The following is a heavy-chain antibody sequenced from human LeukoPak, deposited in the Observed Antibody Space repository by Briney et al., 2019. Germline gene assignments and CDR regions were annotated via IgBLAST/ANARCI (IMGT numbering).Heavy chain of an antibody. CDR1: GYSISSGFY. CDR3: ARFIVYFGMDV. V-gene: IGHV4-38-2*02. J-gene: IGHJ6*03. D-gene: IGHD3-9*01. CDR2: VYHSGST. Sequence: SETLSLTCTVSGYSISSGFYWGWIRQPPGKGLEWIGSVYHSGSTYYNPSLKSRVTLSVDTSKNQFSLKLSSVTAADTAVYYCARFIVYFGMDVWGKGTTVTVSS.